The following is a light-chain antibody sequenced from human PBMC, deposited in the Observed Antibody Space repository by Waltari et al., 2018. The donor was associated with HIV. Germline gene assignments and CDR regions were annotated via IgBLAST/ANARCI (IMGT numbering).Light chain of an antibody. CDR2: WVS. CDR3: QQYFSSPLT. J-gene: IGKJ4*01. V-gene: IGKV4-1*01. CDR1: RTILFSSNNKNY. Sequence: DIVMTQSPDSLALSLGERATINCKSSRTILFSSNNKNYLAWYQQRPGQPPKLLIYWVSARESGVPERFSGSGSGTNFTLTISSLQIEDVAVYYCQQYFSSPLTFGGGTKVEIK.